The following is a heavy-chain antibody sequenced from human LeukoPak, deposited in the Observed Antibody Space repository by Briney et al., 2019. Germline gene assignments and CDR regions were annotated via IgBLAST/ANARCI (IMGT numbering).Heavy chain of an antibody. J-gene: IGHJ4*02. CDR2: ISDGGDTS. D-gene: IGHD6-13*01. Sequence: GGSLRLSCAASRFTFRTYAMSWVRQAPGKGLEWVSAISDGGDTSYYADSVKGRFTISRDNSKNTLFLQMNSLRADDTAVYYCAKGDGAAATFDYWGQGTLVTVSS. V-gene: IGHV3-23*01. CDR3: AKGDGAAATFDY. CDR1: RFTFRTYA.